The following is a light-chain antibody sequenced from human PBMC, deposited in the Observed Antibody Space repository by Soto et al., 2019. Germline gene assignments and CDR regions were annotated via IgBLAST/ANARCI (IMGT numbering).Light chain of an antibody. CDR3: NSFPTSSTYV. CDR1: SSDVGGLNN. CDR2: DVT. V-gene: IGLV2-14*03. Sequence: QSGLTQPASVSGSPGQSITISCTGTSSDVGGLNNVSWYQQPPVRAPKLMIYDVTYRPSGGPDRFSAAKSDNTAYLTISGLQAEDEADYYCNSFPTSSTYVFGTGTKLTVL. J-gene: IGLJ1*01.